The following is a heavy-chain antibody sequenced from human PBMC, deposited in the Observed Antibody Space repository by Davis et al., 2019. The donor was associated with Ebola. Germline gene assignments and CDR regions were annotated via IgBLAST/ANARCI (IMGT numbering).Heavy chain of an antibody. J-gene: IGHJ4*02. CDR1: GFTFSVYG. CDR3: ATTQWLREFDN. Sequence: GESLKISCAASGFTFSVYGMHWVRQAPGKGLEWVAVISYDGNQKYSADAVRGRFIISRDKSNNTLYLEMSSLRVDDTAVYYCATTQWLREFDNWGQGTLVTVSS. CDR2: ISYDGNQK. D-gene: IGHD6-19*01. V-gene: IGHV3-30*03.